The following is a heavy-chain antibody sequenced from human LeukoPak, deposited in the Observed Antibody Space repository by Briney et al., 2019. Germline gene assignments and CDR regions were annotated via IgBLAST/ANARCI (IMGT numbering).Heavy chain of an antibody. D-gene: IGHD1-26*01. CDR2: IYTSGST. V-gene: IGHV4-4*07. CDR1: GDSISSYS. CDR3: ARVGVGVGATYFDY. J-gene: IGHJ4*02. Sequence: PSETLSLTCTVSGDSISSYSWSWIRQPAGKGLEWIGRIYTSGSTNYNPSLKSRVTMSVDTSKNQFSLKLSSVTAADTAVYYCARVGVGVGATYFDYWGQGTLVTVSS.